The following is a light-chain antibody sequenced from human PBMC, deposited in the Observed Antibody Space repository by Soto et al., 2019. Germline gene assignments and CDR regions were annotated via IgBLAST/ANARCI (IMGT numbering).Light chain of an antibody. CDR1: ESVTNF. CDR3: QQSSRAHMYT. V-gene: IGKV1-39*01. CDR2: GSS. Sequence: DIQMTQSPSSLSASVGDRFTITCRASESVTNFLNWYQQKPGKAPKLLVYGSSTLQSGVPSRFSGSGSGTDFTLTISSLQPADVATYYCQQSSRAHMYTFGQGTKVDIK. J-gene: IGKJ2*01.